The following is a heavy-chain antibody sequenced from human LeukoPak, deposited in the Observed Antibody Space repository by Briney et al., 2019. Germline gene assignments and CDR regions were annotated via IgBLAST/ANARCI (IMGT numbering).Heavy chain of an antibody. J-gene: IGHJ5*02. Sequence: SETLSLTCAVYGGSFSGYYWSWIRQPPGKGLEWVGEINHSGSTNYNPSLKRRVTISVDTSKNQFSLKLSSVTAADTAVYYCARGRYSYGDNWFDPWGQGTLVTVSS. D-gene: IGHD5-18*01. CDR1: GGSFSGYY. V-gene: IGHV4-34*01. CDR2: INHSGST. CDR3: ARGRYSYGDNWFDP.